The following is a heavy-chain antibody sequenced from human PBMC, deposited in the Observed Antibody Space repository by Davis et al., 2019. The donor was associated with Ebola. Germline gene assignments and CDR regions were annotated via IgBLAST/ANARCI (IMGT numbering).Heavy chain of an antibody. V-gene: IGHV3-23*01. Sequence: GGSLRLSCAASGFTFSIFALAWVRQAPGMGLQWVSAINGRDDSTYFADSVKGRFTISRDNSKNTVYLQMNSLRAEDTAVYYCAKVGGDPRYYGTSLPLEAFDIWGQGTTVTVSS. CDR1: GFTFSIFA. D-gene: IGHD3-10*01. CDR3: AKVGGDPRYYGTSLPLEAFDI. CDR2: INGRDDST. J-gene: IGHJ3*02.